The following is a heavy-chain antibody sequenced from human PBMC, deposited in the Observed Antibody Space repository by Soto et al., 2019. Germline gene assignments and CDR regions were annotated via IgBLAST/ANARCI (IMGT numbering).Heavy chain of an antibody. CDR2: IYYSGST. V-gene: IGHV4-59*01. CDR1: GGSISSYY. J-gene: IGHJ4*02. D-gene: IGHD3-10*01. CDR3: ARAPRGNYGYPSYFGY. Sequence: SETLSLTCTVSGGSISSYYWSWIRQPPGKGLEWIGYIYYSGSTNYNPSLKSRVTISVDTSKNQFSLKLGSVTAADTAVYYCARAPRGNYGYPSYFGYWGQGTLVTVSS.